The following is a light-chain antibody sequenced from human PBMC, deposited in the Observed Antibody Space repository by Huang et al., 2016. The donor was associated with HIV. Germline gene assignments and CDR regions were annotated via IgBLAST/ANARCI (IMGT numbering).Light chain of an antibody. Sequence: DIQMTQSQSSLSASVGDRVTITCRASHGISNSLAWYQQKPGKAPKLLLYAASRLESGVPSRFSGSGSGTDYTLTISSLQPEDFATYYCQQYYSTLWTFGQGTKVEIK. CDR2: AAS. CDR3: QQYYSTLWT. CDR1: HGISNS. V-gene: IGKV1-NL1*01. J-gene: IGKJ1*01.